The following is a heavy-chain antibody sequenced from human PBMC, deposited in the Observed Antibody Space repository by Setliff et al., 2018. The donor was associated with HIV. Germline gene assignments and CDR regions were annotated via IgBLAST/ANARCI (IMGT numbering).Heavy chain of an antibody. CDR1: GGSISSGTYY. CDR2: IFTSVST. Sequence: SETLSLTCTVSGGSISSGTYYWNWVRQPAGNGLEWIGRIFTSVSTNYNPSLKSRVTISLDTSKNQISLKLSSVTAADTAVYYCARENGRTNYYYYYGMDVWGQGTTVTVSS. CDR3: ARENGRTNYYYYYGMDV. J-gene: IGHJ6*02. V-gene: IGHV4-61*02.